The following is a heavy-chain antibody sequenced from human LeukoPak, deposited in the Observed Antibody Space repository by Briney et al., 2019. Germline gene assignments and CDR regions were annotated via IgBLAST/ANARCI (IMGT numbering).Heavy chain of an antibody. V-gene: IGHV1-18*01. Sequence: ASVKVSCKASGYTFTGYGISWVRQAPGQGLEWMGWISAYNGNTNYAQNLQGRVTMTTDTSTSTAYMELRSLRSDDTAVYYCARGHFDILTAHYLNFESWFDPWGQGTLVTVSS. CDR3: ARGHFDILTAHYLNFESWFDP. J-gene: IGHJ5*02. CDR1: GYTFTGYG. D-gene: IGHD3-9*01. CDR2: ISAYNGNT.